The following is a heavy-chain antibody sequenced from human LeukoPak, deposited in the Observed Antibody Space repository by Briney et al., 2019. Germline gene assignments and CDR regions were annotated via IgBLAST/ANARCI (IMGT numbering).Heavy chain of an antibody. CDR3: ASYAAAGHDAFDI. V-gene: IGHV1-8*03. Sequence: ASVKVSCKASGYTFTSYDINWVRQATGQGLEWMGWMNPNSGNTGYAQKFQGRVTITRNTSISTAYMELSSLRSEDTAVYYCASYAAAGHDAFDIWGQGTMVTVSS. CDR1: GYTFTSYD. CDR2: MNPNSGNT. D-gene: IGHD6-13*01. J-gene: IGHJ3*02.